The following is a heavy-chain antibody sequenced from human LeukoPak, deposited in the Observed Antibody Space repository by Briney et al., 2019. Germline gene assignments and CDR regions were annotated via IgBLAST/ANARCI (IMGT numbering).Heavy chain of an antibody. D-gene: IGHD2-15*01. CDR1: GGSFSGYY. J-gene: IGHJ4*02. CDR3: ARGRAGYCXGGSCYDLDY. CDR2: INHSGST. V-gene: IGHV4-34*01. Sequence: SETLSLTCAVYGGSFSGYYWSWIRQPPGKGLEWIGEINHSGSTNYNPSLKSRVTISVDTSKNQFSLKLSSVTAADTAVYYCARGRAGYCXGGSCYDLDYWGQGTLVTV.